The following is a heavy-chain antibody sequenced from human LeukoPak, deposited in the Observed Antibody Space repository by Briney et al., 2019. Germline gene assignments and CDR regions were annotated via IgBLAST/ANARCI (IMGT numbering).Heavy chain of an antibody. Sequence: ASVKVSCKASGYTFTTYKMHWVRQAPGQGLEWMGILNPSGSSTRNAQKFQGRVTMTRDTSTSTVYMELSSLRSEDTAVYYCAKDGGTYSADYWGQGTLVTVSS. CDR2: LNPSGSST. V-gene: IGHV1-46*01. CDR3: AKDGGTYSADY. CDR1: GYTFTTYK. D-gene: IGHD1-26*01. J-gene: IGHJ4*02.